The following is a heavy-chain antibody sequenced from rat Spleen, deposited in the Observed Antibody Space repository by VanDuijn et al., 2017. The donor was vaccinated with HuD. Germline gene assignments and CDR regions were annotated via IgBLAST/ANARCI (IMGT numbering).Heavy chain of an antibody. CDR2: IWGNGNA. V-gene: IGHV2-13*01. Sequence: QVQLKESGPGLVQPSQTLSLTCTVSGFSLISHSVHWVRQPPGKGLEWMGVIWGNGNANYNSALKSRLSISRDTSKSQVFLKMNSLQTEDTAMYFCARLAEGYWGQGVMVTVSS. D-gene: IGHD1-11*01. CDR1: GFSLISHS. CDR3: ARLAEGY. J-gene: IGHJ2*01.